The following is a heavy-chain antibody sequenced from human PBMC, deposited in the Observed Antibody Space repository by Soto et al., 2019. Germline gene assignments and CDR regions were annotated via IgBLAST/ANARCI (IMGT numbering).Heavy chain of an antibody. D-gene: IGHD3-3*01. J-gene: IGHJ6*02. CDR3: TKRRNVFRFLEWSSGMEV. CDR1: GFPFSNYC. V-gene: IGHV3-30*18. CDR2: ISDDGSNK. Sequence: GGSLRLSCAASGFPFSNYCMHWVRQAPGKGLEWVAFISDDGSNKYYADSMKGRFTMSRDNSKRTLYLQMSSLRVEDTAVYYCTKRRNVFRFLEWSSGMEVWGQGTTVTVSS.